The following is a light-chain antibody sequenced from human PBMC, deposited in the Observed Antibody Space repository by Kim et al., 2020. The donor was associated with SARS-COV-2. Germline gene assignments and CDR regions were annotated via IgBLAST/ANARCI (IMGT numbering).Light chain of an antibody. CDR2: DVS. V-gene: IGLV2-14*03. CDR1: SSDVGGYNY. CDR3: SSYTSSSTVV. Sequence: GQSITSSCTGNSSDVGGYNYVSWYQQHPGKAPKLMIYDVSNRPSGVSNRFSGSKSGNTASLNIYGLQAEDEADYYCSSYTSSSTVVFGGGTQLTVL. J-gene: IGLJ2*01.